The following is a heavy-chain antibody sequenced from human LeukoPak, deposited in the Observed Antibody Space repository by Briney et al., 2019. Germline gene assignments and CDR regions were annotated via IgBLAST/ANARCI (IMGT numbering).Heavy chain of an antibody. CDR1: GGSFSGYY. J-gene: IGHJ3*02. CDR2: INHSGWT. Sequence: SETLSLTCAVYGGSFSGYYWSWIRQPPGKGLEWIGEINHSGWTNYNPSLESRVTISLDASRTQFSLKMNSLTAADTAVYFCARSLLWPTGASESWGQGTTVTVSS. CDR3: ARSLLWPTGASES. D-gene: IGHD2-8*02. V-gene: IGHV4-34*01.